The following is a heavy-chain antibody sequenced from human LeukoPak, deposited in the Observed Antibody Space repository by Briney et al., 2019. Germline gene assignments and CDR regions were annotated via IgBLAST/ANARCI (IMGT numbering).Heavy chain of an antibody. CDR2: FDPEDGET. D-gene: IGHD2-2*01. J-gene: IGHJ4*02. V-gene: IGHV1-24*01. CDR3: ATGGGSDIVVVPAATGFDY. Sequence: EASVKVSCKVSGYTLTELPMHWVRQAPGKGLEWMGGFDPEDGETIYAQKFQGRVTMTEDTSTDTAYMELSSLRSEDTAVYYCATGGGSDIVVVPAATGFDYWGQGTLVTVSS. CDR1: GYTLTELP.